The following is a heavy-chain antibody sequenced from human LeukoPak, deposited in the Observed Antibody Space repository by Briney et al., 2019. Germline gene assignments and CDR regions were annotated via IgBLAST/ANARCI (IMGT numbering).Heavy chain of an antibody. CDR3: ARISLSGWVNDH. Sequence: GGSLRLYCAASGFTFSSHWMHWVRQAPGKGLVWVTRISSDGSSTSYADSVKGRFTISRDNAKNTLYLQMSSLRAEDTAMYYCARISLSGWVNDHWGQGTLVTVSS. V-gene: IGHV3-74*01. D-gene: IGHD6-19*01. J-gene: IGHJ4*02. CDR2: ISSDGSST. CDR1: GFTFSSHW.